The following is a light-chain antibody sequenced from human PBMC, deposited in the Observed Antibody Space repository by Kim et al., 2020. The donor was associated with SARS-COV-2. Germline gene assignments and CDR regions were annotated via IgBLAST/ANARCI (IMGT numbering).Light chain of an antibody. CDR3: QVWDSSSDHLV. CDR2: YDS. V-gene: IGLV3-21*04. J-gene: IGLJ2*01. CDR1: NIGSKS. Sequence: SYELTQPPSVSVAPGKTARITCGGNNIGSKSVHWYQQKPGQAPVLVIYYDSDRPSGIPERFSGSNSGNTATLTISRVKAGDEADYYCQVWDSSSDHLVFGGGTQLTVL.